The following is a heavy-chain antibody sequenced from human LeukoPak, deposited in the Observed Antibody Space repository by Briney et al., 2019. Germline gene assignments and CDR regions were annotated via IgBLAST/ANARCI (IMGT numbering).Heavy chain of an antibody. CDR1: GYTFTSYD. CDR2: MNPNSGST. CDR3: ARGRGDYGDYAASY. V-gene: IGHV1-8*01. Sequence: ASVKVSCKASGYTFTSYDINWVRQATGQGLEWMGWMNPNSGSTGYAQKFQGRVTMTRNTSISTAYMELSSLRSEDTAVYYCARGRGDYGDYAASYWGQGTLVTVSS. D-gene: IGHD4-17*01. J-gene: IGHJ4*02.